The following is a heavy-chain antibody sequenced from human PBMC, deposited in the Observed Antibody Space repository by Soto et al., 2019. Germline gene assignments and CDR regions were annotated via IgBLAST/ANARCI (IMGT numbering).Heavy chain of an antibody. CDR1: GLSITDSELG. CDR2: IDSSGEK. V-gene: IGHV2-26*01. J-gene: IGHJ5*02. D-gene: IGHD6-19*01. CDR3: ARRHLAVAVRPRFDP. Sequence: QVTLKESGPVLVKPTETLTLRCTVSGLSITDSELGVSWIRQPPGPPLEWLAHIDSSGEKSDRTFLKSRLAISKDTAKVKIVLTMTNMDPADTATYYCARRHLAVAVRPRFDPWGQGIKGTVSS.